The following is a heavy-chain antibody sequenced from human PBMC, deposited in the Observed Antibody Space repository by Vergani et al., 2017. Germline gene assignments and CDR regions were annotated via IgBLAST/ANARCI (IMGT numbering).Heavy chain of an antibody. V-gene: IGHV4-39*07. Sequence: QLQLQESGPGLVKPSETLSLTCTVSGGSISSRSYYWGWIRQPPGKGLEWIGSIYYSGSTYYNPSLKSRVTISVDTSKNQFSLKLSSVTAADTAVYYCARRSWVYSGSYYLPFDYWGQGTLVTVSS. CDR3: ARRSWVYSGSYYLPFDY. CDR1: GGSISSRSYY. D-gene: IGHD1-26*01. J-gene: IGHJ4*02. CDR2: IYYSGST.